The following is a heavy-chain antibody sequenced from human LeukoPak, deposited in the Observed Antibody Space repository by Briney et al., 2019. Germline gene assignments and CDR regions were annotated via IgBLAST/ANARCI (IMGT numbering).Heavy chain of an antibody. CDR1: GYSISSGYY. CDR3: ARGDGVYYYDSSGYYYPDY. J-gene: IGHJ4*02. V-gene: IGHV4-38-2*02. D-gene: IGHD3-22*01. Sequence: SETLSLTCTVSGYSISSGYYWGWIRQPPGKGLEWIGSIYHSGSTYYNPSLKSRVTISVDTSKNQFSLKLSSVTAADTAVYYCARGDGVYYYDSSGYYYPDYWGQGTLVTVSS. CDR2: IYHSGST.